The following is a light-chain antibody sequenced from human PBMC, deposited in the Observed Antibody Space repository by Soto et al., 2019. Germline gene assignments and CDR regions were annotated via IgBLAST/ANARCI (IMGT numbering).Light chain of an antibody. CDR2: DAS. V-gene: IGKV3-11*01. J-gene: IGKJ1*01. CDR3: QQYGSSPRT. CDR1: QSVGTY. Sequence: EIVLTQSPDTLSLSPGARATLSCRASQSVGTYLAWYQEKAGQALRLLIYDASSRAAGIPARFSGSGSGTDFTLTISSLEPEDFAVYYCQQYGSSPRTFGQGTTVDIK.